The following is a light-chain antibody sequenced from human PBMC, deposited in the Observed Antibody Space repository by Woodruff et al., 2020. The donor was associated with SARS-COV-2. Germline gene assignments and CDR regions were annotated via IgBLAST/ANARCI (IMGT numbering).Light chain of an antibody. J-gene: IGKJ2*01. Sequence: GEAPRLLISDASRRATGTPDRFSGTGSGTDFTLTISRLEPEDFATYYCQQLNNYPHTFGQGTKLEIK. CDR3: QQLNNYPHT. CDR2: DAS. V-gene: IGKV3D-20*02.